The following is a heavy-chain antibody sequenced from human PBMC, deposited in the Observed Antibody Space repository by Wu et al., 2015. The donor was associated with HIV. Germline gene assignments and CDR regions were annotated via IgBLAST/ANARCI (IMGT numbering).Heavy chain of an antibody. J-gene: IGHJ3*02. CDR1: GGTFSSYA. CDR3: ARAYSGYWGVPEEDAFDI. CDR2: IIPIFGTA. Sequence: QVQLVQSGAEVKKPGSSVKVSCKASGGTFSSYAISWVRQAPGQGLEWMGGIIPIFGTANYAQKFQGRVTITTDESTSTAYMELSSLRSEDTAVYYCARAYSGYWGVPEEDAFDIWGQGTMVTVSS. V-gene: IGHV1-69*05. D-gene: IGHD3-22*01.